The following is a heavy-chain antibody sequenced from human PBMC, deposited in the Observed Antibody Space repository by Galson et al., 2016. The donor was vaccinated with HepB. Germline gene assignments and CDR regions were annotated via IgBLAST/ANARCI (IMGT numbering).Heavy chain of an antibody. Sequence: TLSLTCTVSGGSVTSGGYYWSWIRQPPGKGLEWIGYISYSGRADYNPSLKSRITISVDTSKNQFSLKLSSVTAADTAVYYCARSWLMGGYFDYWGQGTLVTVSS. J-gene: IGHJ4*02. D-gene: IGHD2-8*01. CDR1: GGSVTSGGYY. V-gene: IGHV4-31*03. CDR3: ARSWLMGGYFDY. CDR2: ISYSGRA.